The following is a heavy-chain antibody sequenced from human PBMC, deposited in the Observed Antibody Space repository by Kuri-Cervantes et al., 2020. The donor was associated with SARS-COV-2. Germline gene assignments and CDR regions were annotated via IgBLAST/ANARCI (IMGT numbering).Heavy chain of an antibody. CDR2: ISGSGGST. CDR3: ARDSSPTHSAGPAAIGC. J-gene: IGHJ4*02. Sequence: GGSLRLSCAASGFTFSSYAMSWVRQAPGKGLEWVSAISGSGGSTYYADPVKGRFTISRDNSKNTLYLQMNSLRAEDTAVYYCARDSSPTHSAGPAAIGCWGQGTLVTVSS. D-gene: IGHD2-2*01. CDR1: GFTFSSYA. V-gene: IGHV3-23*01.